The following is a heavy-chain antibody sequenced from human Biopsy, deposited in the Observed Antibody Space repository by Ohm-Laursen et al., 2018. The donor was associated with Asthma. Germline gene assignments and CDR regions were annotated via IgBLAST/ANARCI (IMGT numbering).Heavy chain of an antibody. CDR1: GFSFSKYG. V-gene: IGHV3-30*19. CDR3: ASRGGDFWSGYYMDY. Sequence: RSLRLSCAASGFSFSKYGIHWVRQAPGKGLEWVAVIWYDGGYKDNADSVKGRFTISRDNPMKRLYLQMSSLTAEDTAVYYCASRGGDFWSGYYMDYWGQGTLVTVSS. CDR2: IWYDGGYK. J-gene: IGHJ4*02. D-gene: IGHD3-3*01.